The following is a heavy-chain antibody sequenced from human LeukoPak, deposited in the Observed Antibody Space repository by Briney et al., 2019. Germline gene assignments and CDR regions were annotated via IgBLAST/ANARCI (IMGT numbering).Heavy chain of an antibody. D-gene: IGHD6-13*01. V-gene: IGHV3-9*01. CDR3: AKDISPVIAAGGFDY. Sequence: GRSLRLSCAASGFTFDDFAMHWVRQVPGKGLEWVSGISWNGRNIAYADSLKGRFTISRDNAKNSLFLQMNSLRAEDTALYYCAKDISPVIAAGGFDYWGQGTLVTVSS. J-gene: IGHJ4*02. CDR2: ISWNGRNI. CDR1: GFTFDDFA.